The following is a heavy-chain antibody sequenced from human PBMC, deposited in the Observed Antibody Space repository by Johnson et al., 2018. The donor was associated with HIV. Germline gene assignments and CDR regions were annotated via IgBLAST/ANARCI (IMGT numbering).Heavy chain of an antibody. J-gene: IGHJ3*02. Sequence: QVQLVESGGGVVRPGGSMRLSCAASGFTFDDYGMSWVRQAPGKGLEWVACISYDGSNKHYAGSVKGRFTISRDNSKNTLYLQMNSLRAEDTAVYYCASSRRGQQLVPLAFDIWGQGTMVTVSS. CDR3: ASSRRGQQLVPLAFDI. CDR1: GFTFDDYG. D-gene: IGHD6-13*01. V-gene: IGHV3-30*03. CDR2: ISYDGSNK.